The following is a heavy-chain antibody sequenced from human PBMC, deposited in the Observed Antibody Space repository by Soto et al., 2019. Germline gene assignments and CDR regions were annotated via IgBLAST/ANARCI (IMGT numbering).Heavy chain of an antibody. CDR1: GGSISSSSYY. Sequence: SETLCLTCTVSGGSISSSSYYWGWIRQPPGKGLEWIGSIYYSGSTYYNPSLKSRVTISVDTSKNQFSLKLSSVTAADTAVYYCARRPITMVRGVIGLFYYYYYGMDVWGQGTTVTVS. D-gene: IGHD3-10*01. CDR2: IYYSGST. CDR3: ARRPITMVRGVIGLFYYYYYGMDV. V-gene: IGHV4-39*01. J-gene: IGHJ6*02.